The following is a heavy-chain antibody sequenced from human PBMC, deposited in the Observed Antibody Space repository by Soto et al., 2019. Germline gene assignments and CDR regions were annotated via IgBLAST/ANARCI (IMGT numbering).Heavy chain of an antibody. J-gene: IGHJ6*02. D-gene: IGHD4-17*01. CDR2: IIPIFGTA. Sequence: ASVKVSCKASGGTFSSYAISWVRQAPGQGLEWMGGIIPIFGTANYAQKFQGRVTITADESTSTAYMELSSLRSEDTAVYYCASSTVVYYYYYGMDVWGQGTTVTVS. CDR1: GGTFSSYA. V-gene: IGHV1-69*13. CDR3: ASSTVVYYYYYGMDV.